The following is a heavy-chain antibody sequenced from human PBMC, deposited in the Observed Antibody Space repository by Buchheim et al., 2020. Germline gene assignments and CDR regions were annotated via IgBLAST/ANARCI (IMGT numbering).Heavy chain of an antibody. CDR1: GFTFSSYA. Sequence: QVQLVESGGGVVQPGRSLRLSCAASGFTFSSYAMHWVRQAPGKGLEWVAVISYDGSNKYYADSVKGRFTISRDNSKNTLYLQMNSLRAEDTAVYYCARESSGGWTLDYWGQGTL. D-gene: IGHD6-19*01. V-gene: IGHV3-30-3*01. CDR3: ARESSGGWTLDY. J-gene: IGHJ4*02. CDR2: ISYDGSNK.